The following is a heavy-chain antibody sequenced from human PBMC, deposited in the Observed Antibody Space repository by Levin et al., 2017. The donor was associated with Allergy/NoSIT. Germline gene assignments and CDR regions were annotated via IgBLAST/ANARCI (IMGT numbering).Heavy chain of an antibody. CDR1: GTSISTYY. Sequence: PSETLSLTCTVSGTSISTYYWSWIRQPPGKGLEWIGYVYPSGSTEYNPSLKSRVTISLDTSKNQISLKLTSVTPADTAVYYCAKEPEFSGWKDPWGQGTLVTVSS. V-gene: IGHV4-59*03. CDR3: AKEPEFSGWKDP. D-gene: IGHD6-19*01. CDR2: VYPSGST. J-gene: IGHJ5*02.